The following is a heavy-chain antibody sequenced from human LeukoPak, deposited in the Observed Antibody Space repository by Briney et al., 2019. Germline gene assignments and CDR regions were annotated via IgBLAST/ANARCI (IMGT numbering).Heavy chain of an antibody. V-gene: IGHV3-21*01. CDR1: GLSFSSYC. CDR2: IISSSSYI. Sequence: PGESLRLSWAASGLSFSSYCMSWVRQAPGKGLEWVASIISSSSYIYYADSVKGRSTISRANAKNSLYLQMNSLRAEDTAVYYCARDRYGDYVDYWGQGALVTVSS. J-gene: IGHJ4*02. CDR3: ARDRYGDYVDY. D-gene: IGHD4-17*01.